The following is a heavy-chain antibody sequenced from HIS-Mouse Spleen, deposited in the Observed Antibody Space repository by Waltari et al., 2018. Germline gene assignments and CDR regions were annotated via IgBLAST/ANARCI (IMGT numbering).Heavy chain of an antibody. Sequence: CPVSGGSISSYYWSWIRQPAGKGLEWIGRIYTSGSTNYNPSLKSRVTMSVDTSKNQFSLKLSSVTAADTAVYYCARDFHDFWSGYYGGDKKHDAFDIWGQGTMVTVSS. J-gene: IGHJ3*02. CDR2: IYTSGST. D-gene: IGHD3-3*01. CDR3: ARDFHDFWSGYYGGDKKHDAFDI. CDR1: GGSISSYY. V-gene: IGHV4-4*07.